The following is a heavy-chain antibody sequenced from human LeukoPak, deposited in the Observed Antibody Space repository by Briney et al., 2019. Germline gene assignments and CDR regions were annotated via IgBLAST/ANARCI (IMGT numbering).Heavy chain of an antibody. CDR3: ARDELIVVRSIDY. D-gene: IGHD3-22*01. V-gene: IGHV3-30*04. J-gene: IGHJ4*02. CDR2: ISYDGSNK. CDR1: GFTFNNYA. Sequence: GGSLRLSCAASGFTFNNYAMHWVRQAPGKGLEWVAVISYDGSNKYYADSVKGRFTISRDNSKNTLYLQMNSLRAEDTAVYYCARDELIVVRSIDYWGQGTLVTVSS.